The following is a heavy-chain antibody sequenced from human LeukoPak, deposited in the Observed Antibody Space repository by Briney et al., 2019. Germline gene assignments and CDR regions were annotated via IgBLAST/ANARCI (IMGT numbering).Heavy chain of an antibody. D-gene: IGHD2-15*01. CDR2: IWYDGSNK. J-gene: IGHJ4*02. Sequence: GGSLRLSCAASGFTFSSYGMYWVRQAPGKGLEWVAVIWYDGSNKYYADSVKGRFTISRDNSKNTLYLQMNSLRAEDTAVYYCARDRGGYYFDFWGQGTLVTVSS. V-gene: IGHV3-33*07. CDR1: GFTFSSYG. CDR3: ARDRGGYYFDF.